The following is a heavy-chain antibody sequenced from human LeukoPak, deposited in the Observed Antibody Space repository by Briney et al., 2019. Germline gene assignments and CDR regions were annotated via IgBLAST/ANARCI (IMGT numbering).Heavy chain of an antibody. CDR2: ISSSSSTI. V-gene: IGHV3-48*04. CDR1: GFTFSSYS. J-gene: IGHJ4*02. D-gene: IGHD1-1*01. CDR3: ARDTPTTGTRYFDY. Sequence: GGSLRLSCAASGFTFSSYSMNWVRQAPGKGLEWVSYISSSSSTIYYADSVKGRFTISRDNAKNSLYLQMNSLRAEDTAVYYCARDTPTTGTRYFDYWGQGTLVTVSS.